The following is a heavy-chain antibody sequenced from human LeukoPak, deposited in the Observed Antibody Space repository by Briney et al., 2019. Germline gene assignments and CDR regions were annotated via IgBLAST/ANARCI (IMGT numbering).Heavy chain of an antibody. CDR1: GFTVRNYC. CDR2: IYGDGST. D-gene: IGHD3-10*01. CDR3: ARGSPVASGRYSIYSS. Sequence: GGSLRLSCTASGFTVRNYCMSWVRQAPGKGLEWVAVIYGDGSTYYADSVKGRFTISSDNLKNTLSLQMDSLRAADTAMYYCARGSPVASGRYSIYSSWGQGTLVTVSP. J-gene: IGHJ5*02. V-gene: IGHV3-53*01.